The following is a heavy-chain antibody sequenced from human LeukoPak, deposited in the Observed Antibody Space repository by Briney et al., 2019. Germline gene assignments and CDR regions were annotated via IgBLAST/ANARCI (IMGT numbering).Heavy chain of an antibody. CDR3: ARHRWGYPDY. D-gene: IGHD5-18*01. V-gene: IGHV4-34*01. J-gene: IGHJ4*02. CDR1: GGSFSGYT. CDR2: ITHSGSP. Sequence: SETLSLTCAVYGGSFSGYTWSWIRQSPGKGLEWVGDITHSGSPNYNPSLKSRLTISVDTSKNQFSLMLDSVTAADTAVYYCARHRWGYPDYWGQGTRVTVSS.